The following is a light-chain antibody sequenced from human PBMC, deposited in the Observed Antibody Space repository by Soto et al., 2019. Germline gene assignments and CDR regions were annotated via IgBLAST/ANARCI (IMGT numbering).Light chain of an antibody. CDR2: DTS. V-gene: IGKV3-20*01. CDR3: QQYGSPPLT. Sequence: EIVLTQSPGTLSLSPGERATLSCRASQSVSSSYLAWYQQKPGQAPRLLIYDTSSRATGIPDRFSGSGSGTDFTLTISRLEPEDFAVYYCQQYGSPPLTFGPGTKVDIK. J-gene: IGKJ3*01. CDR1: QSVSSSY.